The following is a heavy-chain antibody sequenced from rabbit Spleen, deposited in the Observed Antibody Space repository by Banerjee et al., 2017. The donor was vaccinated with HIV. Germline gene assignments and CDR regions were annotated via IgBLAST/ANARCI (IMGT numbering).Heavy chain of an antibody. V-gene: IGHV1S40*01. D-gene: IGHD2-1*01. CDR1: GFSFSNKVV. J-gene: IGHJ4*01. Sequence: QSLEESGGDLVKPGASLTLTCTASGFSFSNKVVLCWVRQAPGKGLEWIACSNTISGDTVHATWAKGRFTISKASWTTVTLQMTSLTAADTASYFCARDLADVIGWNFNLWGPGTLVTVS. CDR3: ARDLADVIGWNFNL. CDR2: SNTISGDT.